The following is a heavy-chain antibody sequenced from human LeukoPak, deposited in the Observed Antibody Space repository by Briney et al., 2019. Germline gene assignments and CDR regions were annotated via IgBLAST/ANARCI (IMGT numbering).Heavy chain of an antibody. CDR3: ARLSAAGSYYYYYYMDV. CDR2: IYYSGST. D-gene: IGHD6-13*01. Sequence: PSETLSLTCTVSGGSISSSSYYWGWIRQPPGKGLEWIGSIYYSGSTYYNPSLKSRVTISVDTSKNQFSLKLSSVTAADTAVYYCARLSAAGSYYYYYYMDVWGKGTTVTISS. CDR1: GGSISSSSYY. V-gene: IGHV4-39*01. J-gene: IGHJ6*03.